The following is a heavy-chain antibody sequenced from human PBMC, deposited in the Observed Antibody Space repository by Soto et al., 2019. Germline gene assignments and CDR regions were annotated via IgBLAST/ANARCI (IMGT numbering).Heavy chain of an antibody. V-gene: IGHV1-18*04. CDR3: ARGGWYRNYFDY. CDR1: GYTFTGNY. D-gene: IGHD6-19*01. J-gene: IGHJ4*02. CDR2: INAYNGDT. Sequence: ASVKVSCKASGYTFTGNYIHWVRQAPGQGLEWMGWINAYNGDTNSAQKLQGRVTMTTDTSASTAYMELRSLRSDDTAVYYCARGGWYRNYFDYWGQGTLVTVSS.